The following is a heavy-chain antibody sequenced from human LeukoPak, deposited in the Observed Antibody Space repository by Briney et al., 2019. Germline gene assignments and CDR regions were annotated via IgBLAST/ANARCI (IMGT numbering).Heavy chain of an antibody. V-gene: IGHV4-39*01. CDR1: GGSISSNYYY. J-gene: IGHJ3*01. Sequence: SETLSLTCTVSGGSISSNYYYWGWIRQPPGKGREWIGSIYYSGTTYYNPSLRSRVTTSVDTSKNQVSLKLSSVTAADTAVYYCARHATPGVSSAFDLWGQGTMITVSS. D-gene: IGHD2-15*01. CDR3: ARHATPGVSSAFDL. CDR2: IYYSGTT.